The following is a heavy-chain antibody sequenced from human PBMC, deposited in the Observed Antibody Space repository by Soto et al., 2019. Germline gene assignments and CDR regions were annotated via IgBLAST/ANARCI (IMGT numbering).Heavy chain of an antibody. CDR3: ERDYYDSSGYSNWFDP. Sequence: QVQLVQSGAEVKKPGASVKVSCKASGYTFTSYGISWVRQAPGQGLEWMGWISAYNGNTNYAQKLQGRVTMTTDTXTXXAYMELRSLRSDDTAVYYCERDYYDSSGYSNWFDPWGQGTLVTVSS. CDR1: GYTFTSYG. J-gene: IGHJ5*02. D-gene: IGHD3-22*01. CDR2: ISAYNGNT. V-gene: IGHV1-18*01.